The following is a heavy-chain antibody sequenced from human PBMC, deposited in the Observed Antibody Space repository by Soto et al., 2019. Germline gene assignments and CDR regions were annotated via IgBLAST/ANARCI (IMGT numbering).Heavy chain of an antibody. CDR3: AQDPRFYGMEV. J-gene: IGHJ6*04. V-gene: IGHV4-61*01. Sequence: QVRLQESGPGLVKPSETLSLTCTVSGASVSSDSYSWAWIRQPPGKGLEWIGCFYCTGSTKTNPSLQSRVSIAVDEPKTQPSLKLNSVTATDTAVYYCAQDPRFYGMEVWGKGTTVPVSS. CDR1: GASVSSDSYS. CDR2: FYCTGST.